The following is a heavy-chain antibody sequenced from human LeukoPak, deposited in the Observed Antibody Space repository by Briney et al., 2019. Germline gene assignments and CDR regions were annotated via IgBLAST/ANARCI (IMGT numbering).Heavy chain of an antibody. CDR2: IYYSGST. CDR1: GGSISSYY. D-gene: IGHD6-19*01. Sequence: SETLSLTCTVSGGSISSYYWSWIRQSPGKGLEWIGYIYYSGSTNYNPSLKSRVTISVDTSKNQFSLKLSSVTAADTAVYYCARVAVAAREYFDYWGQGTLVTVSS. V-gene: IGHV4-59*01. J-gene: IGHJ4*02. CDR3: ARVAVAAREYFDY.